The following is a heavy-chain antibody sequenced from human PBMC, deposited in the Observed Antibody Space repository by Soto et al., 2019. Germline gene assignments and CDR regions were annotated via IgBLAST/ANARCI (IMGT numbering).Heavy chain of an antibody. CDR1: GYNFISYW. CDR2: IYPGDSDA. CDR3: ARGSLSNRPYNWNDDYFDY. D-gene: IGHD1-1*01. Sequence: GESLKISCKASGYNFISYWIAWVRQMPGKGLEWMGIIYPGDSDATYSPSFEGQVTISADKSISTAYLQWSSLKASDTAMYYCARGSLSNRPYNWNDDYFDYWGQGTLVTVSS. J-gene: IGHJ4*02. V-gene: IGHV5-51*01.